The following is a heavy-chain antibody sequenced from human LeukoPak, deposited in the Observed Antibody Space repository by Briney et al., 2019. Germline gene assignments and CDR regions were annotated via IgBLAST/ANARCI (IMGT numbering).Heavy chain of an antibody. J-gene: IGHJ4*02. CDR2: IYYSGST. D-gene: IGHD2-21*02. CDR3: ARGLTATYCGGDCGFDY. V-gene: IGHV4-30-4*01. Sequence: PSETLSLTCTVSGGSISSGDYYWSWIRQPPGKGLEWVGYIYYSGSTYYNPSLKGRVTISVDTSKNQFSLKLSSVTAADTAVYYCARGLTATYCGGDCGFDYWGQGTLVTVSS. CDR1: GGSISSGDYY.